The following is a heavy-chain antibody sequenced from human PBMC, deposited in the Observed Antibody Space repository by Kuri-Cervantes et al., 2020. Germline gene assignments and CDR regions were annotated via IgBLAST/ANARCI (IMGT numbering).Heavy chain of an antibody. D-gene: IGHD5-24*01. CDR2: ISGSGGNT. V-gene: IGHV3-23*01. CDR3: AKDHQSSTNNYDYMDV. J-gene: IGHJ6*03. Sequence: GESLKISCTASGFTFGDYAMNWVRQAPGKGLEWVSVISGSGGNTYYAESVKGRFTISRDNSKNTLYVQMNSLRAEDTAIYYCAKDHQSSTNNYDYMDVWGKGTTVTVSS. CDR1: GFTFGDYA.